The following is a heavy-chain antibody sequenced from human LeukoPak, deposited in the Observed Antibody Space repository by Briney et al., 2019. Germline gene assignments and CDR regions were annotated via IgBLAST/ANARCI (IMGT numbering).Heavy chain of an antibody. J-gene: IGHJ6*04. CDR1: GFTFRTYT. CDR2: INGSADGT. V-gene: IGHV3-23*01. Sequence: GGSLRLSCAASGFTFRTYTMNWIRQAPGEGLQWVSAINGSADGTYYSDSVKGRFTISRDNSNNTLYLQMHSLRVEDTAIYYCARDPSSLSMDVWGKGTTVTVSS. CDR3: ARDPSSLSMDV.